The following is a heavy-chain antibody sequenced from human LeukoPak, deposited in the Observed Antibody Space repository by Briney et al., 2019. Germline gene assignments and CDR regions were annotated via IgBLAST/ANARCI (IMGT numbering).Heavy chain of an antibody. CDR3: ASPPASGWSDFDY. J-gene: IGHJ4*02. CDR1: GYSFTGYY. D-gene: IGHD6-19*01. Sequence: ASLKVSCKASGYSFTGYYIHWVRQAPGQGLEWMGRINPNSGGKNYAQKFQGRVTMTRDTSVSTAYMELSRLKSDDTAVYYCASPPASGWSDFDYWGQGTLVTVSS. CDR2: INPNSGGK. V-gene: IGHV1-2*06.